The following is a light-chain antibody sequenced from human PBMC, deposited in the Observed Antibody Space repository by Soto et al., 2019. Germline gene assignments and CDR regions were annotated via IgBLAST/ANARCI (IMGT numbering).Light chain of an antibody. Sequence: EIVLTQSPATLSLSPGERATLSCRASQSVSSYLAWYQQKPGQAPRLLIYDASNRATGIPARFSGSGSGPDFTLTISSLEPEDFAIYSCQQRSNWPPVTFGGGTKVESK. J-gene: IGKJ4*01. CDR1: QSVSSY. CDR2: DAS. CDR3: QQRSNWPPVT. V-gene: IGKV3-11*01.